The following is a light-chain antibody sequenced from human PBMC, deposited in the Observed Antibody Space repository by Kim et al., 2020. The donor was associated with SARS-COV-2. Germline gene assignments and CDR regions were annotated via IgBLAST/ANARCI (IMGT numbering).Light chain of an antibody. CDR1: QSVSSSY. CDR2: GAS. Sequence: LYPGERATLSCRASQSVSSSYLAWHQQKPDQAPVLLIYGASSRATGIPGRFSGSGSGTDFTLTISRLEPEDFAVYYCQQYGISPPTFGQGTKLEI. J-gene: IGKJ2*01. CDR3: QQYGISPPT. V-gene: IGKV3-20*01.